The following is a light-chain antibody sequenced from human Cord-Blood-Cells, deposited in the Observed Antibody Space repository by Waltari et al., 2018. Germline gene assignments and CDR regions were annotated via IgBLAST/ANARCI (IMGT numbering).Light chain of an antibody. Sequence: EIVLTQSPGTLSLSPGERATLSCRASQSVSSSYLAWYQQKPGQAPRLLIYGASSRATGIPDRFSGSGSGTDFTLTISRLEPEDFAVYYCRQYGSSPWTFGQGTKVAIK. CDR2: GAS. V-gene: IGKV3-20*01. CDR1: QSVSSSY. J-gene: IGKJ1*01. CDR3: RQYGSSPWT.